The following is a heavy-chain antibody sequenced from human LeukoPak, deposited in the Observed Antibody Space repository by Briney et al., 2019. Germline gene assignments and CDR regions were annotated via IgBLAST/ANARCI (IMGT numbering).Heavy chain of an antibody. J-gene: IGHJ5*02. D-gene: IGHD5-18*01. CDR3: ARSHRRGYSYGSSFDP. V-gene: IGHV4-39*01. Sequence: SETLSLTCTVSGGSISSSSYYWGWIRQPPGKGLEWIGSIYYSGSTYYNPSLKSRVTISVDTSKNQFSLKLSSVTAADTAVYYCARSHRRGYSYGSSFDPWGQGTLVTVSS. CDR1: GGSISSSSYY. CDR2: IYYSGST.